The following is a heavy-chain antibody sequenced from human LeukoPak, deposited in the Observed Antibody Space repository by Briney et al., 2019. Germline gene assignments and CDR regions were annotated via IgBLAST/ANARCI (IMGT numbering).Heavy chain of an antibody. Sequence: GGSLRLSCAASGFTFSTYRMNWVRQAPGKGLEWLASIKEDGSVRYYLDSVKGRFTISRDNAKNSLYLQMNSLRAEDTAVYYCARDLYYDSSGSPEGTVYWGQGTLVTVSS. CDR1: GFTFSTYR. CDR3: ARDLYYDSSGSPEGTVY. V-gene: IGHV3-7*01. CDR2: IKEDGSVR. J-gene: IGHJ4*02. D-gene: IGHD3-22*01.